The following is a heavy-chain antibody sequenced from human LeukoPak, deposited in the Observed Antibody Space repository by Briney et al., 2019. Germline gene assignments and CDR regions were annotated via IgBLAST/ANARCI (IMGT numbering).Heavy chain of an antibody. Sequence: GASVKVSCKASGGTSTRYPISWVRQAPGQGLEWMGGIIPIFETVKYAQKFQGRVTITTDESTNTAYMELSSLRSEDTAVYYCARETYYYDSSGYYEGSFDYWGQGTLVTVSS. J-gene: IGHJ4*02. D-gene: IGHD3-22*01. CDR3: ARETYYYDSSGYYEGSFDY. CDR1: GGTSTRYP. CDR2: IIPIFETV. V-gene: IGHV1-69*05.